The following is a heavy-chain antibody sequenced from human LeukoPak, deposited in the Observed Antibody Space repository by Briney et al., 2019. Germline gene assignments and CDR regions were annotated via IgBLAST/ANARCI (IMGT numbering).Heavy chain of an antibody. J-gene: IGHJ4*02. Sequence: GGSLRLSCAASGFTFSSYAMSWVRQAPGKGLEWDSAISGSGGSTYYADSVKGRFTISRDNSKNTLYLQMNSLRAEDTAVYYCAQGPDLDTAMVWSEFDYWGQGTLVTVSS. CDR2: ISGSGGST. D-gene: IGHD5-18*01. CDR3: AQGPDLDTAMVWSEFDY. CDR1: GFTFSSYA. V-gene: IGHV3-23*01.